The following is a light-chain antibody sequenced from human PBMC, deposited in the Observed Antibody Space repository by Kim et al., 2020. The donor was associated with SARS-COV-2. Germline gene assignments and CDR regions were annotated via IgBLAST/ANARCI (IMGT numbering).Light chain of an antibody. CDR3: QAWDTSSVV. V-gene: IGLV3-1*01. CDR1: NLGDKF. J-gene: IGLJ2*01. CDR2: QDI. Sequence: VSPGQTATITCSGHNLGDKFASWDQQKAGQSPILIIYQDIERPSGIPERFSGSNSGNTATLTISGTQAMDEADYYCQAWDTSSVVFGGGTQLTV.